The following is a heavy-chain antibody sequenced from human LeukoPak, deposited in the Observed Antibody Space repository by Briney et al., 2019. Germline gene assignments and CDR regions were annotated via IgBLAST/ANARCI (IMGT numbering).Heavy chain of an antibody. D-gene: IGHD5-12*01. J-gene: IGHJ4*02. CDR1: GYTFTGYY. Sequence: GASVKVSCKASGYTFTGYYMHWVRQAPGQGLEWMGWINPNSGGTNYAQKFQGRVTMTRDTSISTAYMELSRLRSDDTAVYYCARDRVGPLRRYSGYDLGYWGQGTLVTVSS. CDR2: INPNSGGT. V-gene: IGHV1-2*02. CDR3: ARDRVGPLRRYSGYDLGY.